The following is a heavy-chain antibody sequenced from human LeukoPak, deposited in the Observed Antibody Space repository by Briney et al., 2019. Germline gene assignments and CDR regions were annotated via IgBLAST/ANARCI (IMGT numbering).Heavy chain of an antibody. CDR2: ISAYNGNT. D-gene: IGHD1-26*01. CDR1: GYTFTSYG. Sequence: ASVKVSCKASGYTFTSYGISWVRQAPGQGLEWMGWISAYNGNTNYAQKFQGRVTMTRNTSISTAYMELSSLRSEDTAVYYCAMSYYSNYWGQGTLVTVSS. J-gene: IGHJ4*02. CDR3: AMSYYSNY. V-gene: IGHV1-18*01.